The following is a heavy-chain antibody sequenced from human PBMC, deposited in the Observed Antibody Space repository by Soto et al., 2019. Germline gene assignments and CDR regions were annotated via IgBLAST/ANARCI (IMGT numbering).Heavy chain of an antibody. D-gene: IGHD6-13*01. CDR1: GGSISSSSYY. CDR3: ARHPQPTGYSSSRDPRRAFDI. V-gene: IGHV4-39*01. Sequence: QLQLQESGPGLVKPSETLSLTCTVSGGSISSSSYYWGWIRQPPGKGLEWIGSIYYSGSTYYNPSLKSRVTISVDTSKNQFSLKLSSVTAADTAVYYCARHPQPTGYSSSRDPRRAFDIWGQGTMVTVSS. J-gene: IGHJ3*02. CDR2: IYYSGST.